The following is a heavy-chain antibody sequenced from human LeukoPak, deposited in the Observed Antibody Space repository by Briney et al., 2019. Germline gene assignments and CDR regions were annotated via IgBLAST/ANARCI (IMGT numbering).Heavy chain of an antibody. V-gene: IGHV3-48*04. CDR1: GFAFSRNS. CDR2: IPGSGGTI. CDR3: ARDDYGATFDAFDI. D-gene: IGHD4-17*01. Sequence: GGSLRLSCAASGFAFSRNSMNWVRQAPGKGLEWVSYIPGSGGTIYYADSVKGRFTMSRDNAKNSVYLQMNSLRAEDTAVYYCARDDYGATFDAFDIWGQGTMVTVSS. J-gene: IGHJ3*02.